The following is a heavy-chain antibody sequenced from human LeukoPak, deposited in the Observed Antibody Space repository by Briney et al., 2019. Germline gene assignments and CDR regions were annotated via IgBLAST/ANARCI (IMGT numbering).Heavy chain of an antibody. Sequence: GGSLRLSCAASGFTFSSYSMNWVRQAPGKGLEWVSVIYSGGSTYYADSVKGRFTISRDNSKNTLYLQMNSLRAEDTAVYYCARDRDYGDYQDANWFDPWGQGTLVTVSS. V-gene: IGHV3-66*01. CDR3: ARDRDYGDYQDANWFDP. J-gene: IGHJ5*02. CDR2: IYSGGST. D-gene: IGHD4-17*01. CDR1: GFTFSSYS.